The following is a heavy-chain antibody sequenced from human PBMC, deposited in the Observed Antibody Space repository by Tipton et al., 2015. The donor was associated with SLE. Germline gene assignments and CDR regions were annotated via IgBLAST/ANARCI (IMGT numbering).Heavy chain of an antibody. Sequence: QVQLVQSGAEVKKPGASVKVSCKASGYTFIAYAMHWVRQAPGQRLEWMGWIKAGSGDTKYSQNFQGRVTITRDTSASTAYMELSSLRSEDTAVYYCARDPPGIAAAGTYYYYYGMDVWGQGTTVTVSS. CDR2: IKAGSGDT. V-gene: IGHV1-3*01. J-gene: IGHJ6*02. D-gene: IGHD6-13*01. CDR3: ARDPPGIAAAGTYYYYYGMDV. CDR1: GYTFIAYA.